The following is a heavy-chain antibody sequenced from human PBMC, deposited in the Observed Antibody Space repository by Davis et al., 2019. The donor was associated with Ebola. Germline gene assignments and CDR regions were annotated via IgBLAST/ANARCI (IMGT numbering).Heavy chain of an antibody. CDR2: IYYSGST. J-gene: IGHJ5*02. D-gene: IGHD4-17*01. CDR3: ARDTVTTGFDP. CDR1: GGSISSYY. Sequence: MPSETPSLTCTVSGGSISSYYWSWIRQPPGKGLEWIGYIYYSGSTNYNPSLKSRVTISVDTSKNQFSLKLSSVTAADTAVYYCARDTVTTGFDPWGQGTLVTVSS. V-gene: IGHV4-59*01.